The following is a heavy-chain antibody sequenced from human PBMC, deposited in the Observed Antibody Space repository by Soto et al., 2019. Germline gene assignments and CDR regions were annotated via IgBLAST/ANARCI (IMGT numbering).Heavy chain of an antibody. V-gene: IGHV4-59*01. CDR1: GGSISSNY. Sequence: PSETLSLTCIISGGSISSNYWSWIRQSPGKGLEWIGYVFHTGSTRYQPTLGSRVTISVDMSKNQFSLRLTSVTAADMAVYYCAREDSQYDYFDYWGHGALVTVS. CDR2: VFHTGST. J-gene: IGHJ4*01. D-gene: IGHD2-15*01. CDR3: AREDSQYDYFDY.